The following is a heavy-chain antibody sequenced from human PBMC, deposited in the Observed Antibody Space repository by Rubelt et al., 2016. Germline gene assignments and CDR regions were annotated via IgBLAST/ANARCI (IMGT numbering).Heavy chain of an antibody. J-gene: IGHJ4*02. Sequence: ESGGGLVQPGGSLRLSCAASGFTFSSYWMSWVRQAPGKGLEWVANIRQDGGEKYYVDSVKGRFTISRDNAKSTLYLQMNTLRAEDTAVYYCARAGSNWKIDYWGQGTLVTVSS. CDR1: GFTFSSYW. CDR2: IRQDGGEK. CDR3: ARAGSNWKIDY. V-gene: IGHV3-7*02. D-gene: IGHD1-1*01.